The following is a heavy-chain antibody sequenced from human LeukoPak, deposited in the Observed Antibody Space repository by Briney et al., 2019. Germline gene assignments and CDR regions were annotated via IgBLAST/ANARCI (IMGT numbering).Heavy chain of an antibody. Sequence: ASVKVSCKAFGYTFTGYYMHWVRQAPGQGLEWMGWINPNSGGTNYAQKFQGRVTMTRDTSISTAYMELSRLRSDDTAVYYCARDGVFDYYGSGSYYNIWGQGTLVTVSS. D-gene: IGHD3-10*01. V-gene: IGHV1-2*02. CDR1: GYTFTGYY. CDR2: INPNSGGT. J-gene: IGHJ4*02. CDR3: ARDGVFDYYGSGSYYNI.